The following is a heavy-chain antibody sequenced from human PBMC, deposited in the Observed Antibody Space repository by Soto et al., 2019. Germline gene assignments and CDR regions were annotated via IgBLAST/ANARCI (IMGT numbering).Heavy chain of an antibody. Sequence: PSETLSLTCTVSGYSISGGSYWAWIRQPPGKGPEWIASIYHGGTTFYNPSLKSRITISVDTSNNQFSLKLTSVTAADTAVYYCERVYFLVVAGSTFDYWGHGTLVTV. D-gene: IGHD6-19*01. CDR3: ERVYFLVVAGSTFDY. CDR2: IYHGGTT. J-gene: IGHJ4*01. CDR1: GYSISGGSY. V-gene: IGHV4-38-2*02.